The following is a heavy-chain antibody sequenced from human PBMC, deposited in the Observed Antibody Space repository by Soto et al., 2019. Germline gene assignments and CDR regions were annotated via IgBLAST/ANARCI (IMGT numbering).Heavy chain of an antibody. J-gene: IGHJ4*02. Sequence: EVQLVESGGGLVQPGRSLRLSCAASGFTFDDYAMHWVRQRPGTGLEWVSGLSWNSASVAYTGSVKGRFTISRDNARNAMYLQMNSLRPDDTGVYYGVKDNRADRGAFDHWGQGIRVTVAS. D-gene: IGHD3-10*01. CDR3: VKDNRADRGAFDH. CDR2: LSWNSASV. CDR1: GFTFDDYA. V-gene: IGHV3-9*01.